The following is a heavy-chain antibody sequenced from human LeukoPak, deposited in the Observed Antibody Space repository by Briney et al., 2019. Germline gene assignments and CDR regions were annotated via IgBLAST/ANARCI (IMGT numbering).Heavy chain of an antibody. D-gene: IGHD1-26*01. V-gene: IGHV1-2*02. J-gene: IGHJ4*02. Sequence: ASVKVSCKASGYTFTGYYMHWVRQAPGQGLEWMGWINPNSGGTNYAQKFQGRVTMTRDTSNSTAYMELSRLRSDDTAVYYCARVDSMVGATRSFDYWGQGTLVTVSS. CDR1: GYTFTGYY. CDR2: INPNSGGT. CDR3: ARVDSMVGATRSFDY.